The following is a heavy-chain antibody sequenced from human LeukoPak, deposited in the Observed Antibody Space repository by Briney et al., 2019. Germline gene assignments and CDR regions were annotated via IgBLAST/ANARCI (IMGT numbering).Heavy chain of an antibody. J-gene: IGHJ4*02. CDR3: AHSSSWYRPFDY. V-gene: IGHV1-2*02. D-gene: IGHD6-13*01. CDR2: INPNSGGT. Sequence: ASVKVSCKASGYTFTGYYMHWVRQAPGQGLEWMGWINPNSGGTNYAQKFQGRVTMTRDTSISTAYMELSRLRSEDTAVYYCAHSSSWYRPFDYWGQGTLVTVSS. CDR1: GYTFTGYY.